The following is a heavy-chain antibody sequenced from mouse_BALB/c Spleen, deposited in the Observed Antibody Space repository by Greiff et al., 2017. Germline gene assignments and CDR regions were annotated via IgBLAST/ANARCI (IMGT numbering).Heavy chain of an antibody. Sequence: VKVVESGPGLVAPSQSLSITCTVSGFSLTSYGVHWVRQPPGKGLEWLGVIWAGGSTNYNSALMSRLSISKDNSKSQVFLKMNSLQTDDTAMYYCARYGNYYAMDYWGQGTSVTVSS. CDR3: ARYGNYYAMDY. D-gene: IGHD2-1*01. J-gene: IGHJ4*01. CDR1: GFSLTSYG. CDR2: IWAGGST. V-gene: IGHV2-9*02.